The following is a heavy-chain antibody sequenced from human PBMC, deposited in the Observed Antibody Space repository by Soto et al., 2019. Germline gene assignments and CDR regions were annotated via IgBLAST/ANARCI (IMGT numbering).Heavy chain of an antibody. CDR1: GYTFTSYD. CDR2: MNPNSGNT. D-gene: IGHD6-13*01. V-gene: IGHV1-8*01. J-gene: IGHJ5*02. CDR3: AREPSGRSSSWYWFDP. Sequence: QVQLVQSGAEVKKPGASVKVSCKASGYTFTSYDINWVRQATGQGLEWMGWMNPNSGNTGYAQKFQGRVTMAKNTSISAGYMSLSSLRSEDTAVYYCAREPSGRSSSWYWFDPWGQGTLVTVSS.